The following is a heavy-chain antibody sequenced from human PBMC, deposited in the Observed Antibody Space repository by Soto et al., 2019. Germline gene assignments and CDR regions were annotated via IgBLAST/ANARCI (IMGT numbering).Heavy chain of an antibody. V-gene: IGHV3-11*01. J-gene: IGHJ3*02. D-gene: IGHD3-10*01. Sequence: GGSLRLSCAASGFTFSDYYMSWIRQAPGKGLEWVSYISSSGSTIYYADSVKGRFTISRDNAKNSLYLQMNSLRAEDTAVYYCARVSGPLSFGDDAFDIWGQGKMVTVSS. CDR3: ARVSGPLSFGDDAFDI. CDR1: GFTFSDYY. CDR2: ISSSGSTI.